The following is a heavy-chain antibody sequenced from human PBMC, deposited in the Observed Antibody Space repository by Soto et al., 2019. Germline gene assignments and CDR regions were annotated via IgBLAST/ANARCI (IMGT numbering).Heavy chain of an antibody. Sequence: GGSLRLSCEASGFTFRTYSMHWVRQAPGKGLVWVSRISSEGSSTSYADSMKGRFTISRDNAKNTLYLQMNSLRAEDTAVYYCARHNPYDTSGYSVDYWGQGTLVTVSS. J-gene: IGHJ4*02. CDR3: ARHNPYDTSGYSVDY. CDR1: GFTFRTYS. D-gene: IGHD3-22*01. V-gene: IGHV3-74*01. CDR2: ISSEGSST.